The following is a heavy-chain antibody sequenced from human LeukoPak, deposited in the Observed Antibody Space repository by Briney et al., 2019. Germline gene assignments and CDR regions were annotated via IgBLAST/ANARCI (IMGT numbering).Heavy chain of an antibody. CDR3: AKDIQWELLANAFDI. Sequence: PGGSLRLSCAASGFTFSSYWMHWVRQAPGKGLVWVSRINSDGSSTSYADSVKGRFTISRDNAKNTLYLQMNSLRAEDTALYYCAKDIQWELLANAFDIWGQGTMVTVSS. V-gene: IGHV3-74*01. D-gene: IGHD1-26*01. J-gene: IGHJ3*02. CDR2: INSDGSST. CDR1: GFTFSSYW.